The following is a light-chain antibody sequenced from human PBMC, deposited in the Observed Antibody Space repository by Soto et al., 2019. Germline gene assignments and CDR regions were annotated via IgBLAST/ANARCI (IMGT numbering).Light chain of an antibody. Sequence: QSVLTQPASVSGSPGQSITISCTGTVSDVGGYDSVSWYQQHPGRAPKLIIYGVNNRPSGVSNRFSASKSADTASLTISGLQAEDEANYYCCSYTTSTTYVSGTGTKVTVL. J-gene: IGLJ1*01. CDR1: VSDVGGYDS. V-gene: IGLV2-14*03. CDR3: CSYTTSTTYV. CDR2: GVN.